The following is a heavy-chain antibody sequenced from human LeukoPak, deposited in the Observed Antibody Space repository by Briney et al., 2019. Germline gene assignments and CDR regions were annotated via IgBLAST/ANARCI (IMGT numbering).Heavy chain of an antibody. CDR2: IYYSGST. V-gene: IGHV4-31*03. CDR3: ARGKSITMVRGVIMARYYFDY. CDR1: GGSISSGGYY. Sequence: TLSLTCTVSGGSISSGGYYWRWIRQHPGKGLEWIGYIYYSGSTYYNPSLKSRVTISVDTSKNQFSLKLSSVTAADTAVYYCARGKSITMVRGVIMARYYFDYWGQGTLVTVSS. J-gene: IGHJ4*02. D-gene: IGHD3-10*01.